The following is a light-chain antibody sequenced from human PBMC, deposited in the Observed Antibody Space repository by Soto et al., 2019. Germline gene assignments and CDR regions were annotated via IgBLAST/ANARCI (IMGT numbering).Light chain of an antibody. CDR1: QTISSG. CDR3: QLYNSYSEA. CDR2: KAS. V-gene: IGKV1-5*03. Sequence: DIQMTQSPSTLSGSVGDRVTITCRASQTISSGLAWYQQKPGKAPKLLIYKASTLKSGVPSRFSGSGSGTEFTLTVSSLQPDDFATYYCQLYNSYSEAFGQGPKVELK. J-gene: IGKJ1*01.